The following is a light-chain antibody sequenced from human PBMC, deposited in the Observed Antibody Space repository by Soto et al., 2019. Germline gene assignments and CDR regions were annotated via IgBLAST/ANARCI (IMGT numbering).Light chain of an antibody. J-gene: IGLJ2*01. V-gene: IGLV6-57*04. Sequence: NFMLTQPHSASESPGKTLTLSCTRSSGSIASYYVQWYQQRPGSAPSTLIYEDYQRPSGVPDRFSGSIGSSSNSASLIISGLQADNGADYNWQSYDGSEYVIFGGGTQLTVL. CDR3: QSYDGSEYVI. CDR2: EDY. CDR1: SGSIASYY.